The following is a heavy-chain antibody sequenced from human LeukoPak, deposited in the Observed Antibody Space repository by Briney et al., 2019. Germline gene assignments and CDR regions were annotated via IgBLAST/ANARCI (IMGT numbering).Heavy chain of an antibody. CDR1: GYSFTSYW. J-gene: IGHJ3*02. Sequence: GESLKISCKGSGYSFTSYWIGWVRQMPGKGLEWMGIIYPGDSDTRYSPSFQGQVTISADKSISTAYLQWSSLKASDAAMYYCARPIENYYDSSGYSRREAQDAFDIWGQGTMVTVSS. V-gene: IGHV5-51*01. D-gene: IGHD3-22*01. CDR3: ARPIENYYDSSGYSRREAQDAFDI. CDR2: IYPGDSDT.